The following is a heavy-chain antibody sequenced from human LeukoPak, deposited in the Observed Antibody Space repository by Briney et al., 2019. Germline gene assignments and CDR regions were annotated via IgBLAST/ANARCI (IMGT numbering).Heavy chain of an antibody. Sequence: ASVKVSCKASGYTFTSYYMHWVRQAPGQGLEWMGIINPSGGSTSYAQKFQGRVTMTRDMSTSTVYMELSSLRSGDTAVYYCAREMATMAVDYWGQGTLVTVSS. CDR2: INPSGGST. V-gene: IGHV1-46*01. J-gene: IGHJ4*02. CDR1: GYTFTSYY. CDR3: AREMATMAVDY. D-gene: IGHD5-24*01.